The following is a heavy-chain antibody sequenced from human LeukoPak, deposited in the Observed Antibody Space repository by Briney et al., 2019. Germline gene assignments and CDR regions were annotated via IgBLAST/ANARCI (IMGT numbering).Heavy chain of an antibody. CDR2: IYHSGST. D-gene: IGHD3-22*01. CDR3: ARARDSSGYSYFDY. Sequence: SETLSLTCAVSGGSISSGGYPWSWIRQPPGKGLEWIGYIYHSGSTYYNPSLKSRVTISVDRSKNQFSLKLSSVTAADTAVYYCARARDSSGYSYFDYWGQGTLVTVSS. V-gene: IGHV4-30-2*01. CDR1: GGSISSGGYP. J-gene: IGHJ4*02.